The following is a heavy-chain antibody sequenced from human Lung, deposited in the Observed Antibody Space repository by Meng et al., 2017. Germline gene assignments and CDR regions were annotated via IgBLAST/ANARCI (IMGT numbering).Heavy chain of an antibody. Sequence: QVPRRESGPGRVKPSATLSLTSPVSGGSISGDNWWSWVRQPPGKGLEWIGEIYHSGSTNYNPSLKSRITISVDKPKNQFSLTLSSVTAADTAVYYCTKNDFYCLGYWGQGTLVTVSS. CDR2: IYHSGST. CDR1: GGSISGDNW. V-gene: IGHV4-4*02. J-gene: IGHJ4*02. CDR3: TKNDFYCLGY. D-gene: IGHD2-21*01.